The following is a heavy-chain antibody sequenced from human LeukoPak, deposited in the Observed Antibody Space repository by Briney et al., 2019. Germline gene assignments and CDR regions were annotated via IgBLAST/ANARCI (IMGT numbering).Heavy chain of an antibody. Sequence: ASVKVSCKASGYTFTSYGISRVRQAPGQGLEWMGRISAYNGNTNYAQKLQGRVTMTTDTSTSTAYMELRSLRSDDTAVYYCARDESYGDYNNWFDPWGQGTLVTVSS. CDR1: GYTFTSYG. D-gene: IGHD4-17*01. V-gene: IGHV1-18*01. CDR3: ARDESYGDYNNWFDP. J-gene: IGHJ5*02. CDR2: ISAYNGNT.